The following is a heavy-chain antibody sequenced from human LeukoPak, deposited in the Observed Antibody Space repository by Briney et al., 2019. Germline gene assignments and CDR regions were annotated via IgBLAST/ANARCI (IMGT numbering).Heavy chain of an antibody. CDR2: ISGSGGST. CDR1: GFTFSSYA. J-gene: IGHJ4*02. D-gene: IGHD3-10*01. V-gene: IGHV3-23*01. CDR3: AKDLWFGELLEYYFDY. Sequence: NPGRSLRLSCAASGFTFSSYAMSWVRQAPGKGLEWVSAISGSGGSTYYADSVKGRFTISRDNSKNTLYLQMNSLRAEDTAVYYCAKDLWFGELLEYYFDYWGQGTLVTVSS.